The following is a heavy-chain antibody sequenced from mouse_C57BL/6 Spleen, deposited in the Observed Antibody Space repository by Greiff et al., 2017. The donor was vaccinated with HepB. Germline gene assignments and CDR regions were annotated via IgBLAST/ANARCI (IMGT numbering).Heavy chain of an antibody. CDR2: INPNNGGT. D-gene: IGHD1-1*01. V-gene: IGHV1-18*01. CDR1: GYTFTDYN. Sequence: EVQLQQSGPELVKPGASVKIPCKASGYTFTDYNMDWVKQSHGKSLEWIGDINPNNGGTIYNQKFKGKATLTVDKSSSTAYMELRSLTSEDTAVYYCARNADYYGSSWEYFDYWGQGTTLTVSS. J-gene: IGHJ2*01. CDR3: ARNADYYGSSWEYFDY.